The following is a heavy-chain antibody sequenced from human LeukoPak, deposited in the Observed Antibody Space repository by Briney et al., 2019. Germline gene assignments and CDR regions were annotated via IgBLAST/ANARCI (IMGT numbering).Heavy chain of an antibody. CDR3: ERERSSQGYFDF. J-gene: IGHJ4*02. CDR2: IYPDDSDT. V-gene: IGHV5-51*01. CDR1: GYRFTSYW. Sequence: GESLKISCKGSGYRFTSYWIGWVRQMPGKGLGWMGIIYPDDSDTRYSPSFQGQVTISADKSTSTAYLQWGSLKASDTAMYSCERERSSQGYFDFWGQGTLVTVSS. D-gene: IGHD6-6*01.